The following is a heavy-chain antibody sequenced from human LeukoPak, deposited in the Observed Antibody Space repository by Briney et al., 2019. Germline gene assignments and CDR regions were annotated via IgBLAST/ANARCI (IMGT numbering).Heavy chain of an antibody. J-gene: IGHJ4*02. V-gene: IGHV3-13*04. CDR3: SRVGSSGWPNYFDS. D-gene: IGHD6-19*01. CDR2: IGTSGDT. Sequence: GWSLGLSCAASGFTFSSYDMHWVRQATGKGLEWASVIGTSGDTYYAGSVKGRFTVSRENAKNSLYLQMNSLTAGDTAVYFCSRVGSSGWPNYFDSWGQGTLVTVSS. CDR1: GFTFSSYD.